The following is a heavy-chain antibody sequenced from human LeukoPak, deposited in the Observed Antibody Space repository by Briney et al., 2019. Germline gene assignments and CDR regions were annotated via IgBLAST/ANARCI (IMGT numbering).Heavy chain of an antibody. V-gene: IGHV6-1*01. CDR2: TYYRSKWYN. CDR3: AREGSDGYLFDY. J-gene: IGHJ4*02. Sequence: SQTLSLTCAISGDSVSSNSATWDWVRQSPSRGLEWLGRTYYRSKWYNDYAVSVKSRVTINPDTSKNQFSLQLNSVTPEDTAVYYCAREGSDGYLFDYWGQGSLVIVSS. D-gene: IGHD3-16*01. CDR1: GDSVSSNSAT.